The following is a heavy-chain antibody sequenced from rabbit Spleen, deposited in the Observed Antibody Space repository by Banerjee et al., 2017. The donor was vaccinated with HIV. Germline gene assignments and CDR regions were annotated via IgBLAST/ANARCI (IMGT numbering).Heavy chain of an antibody. CDR2: INTDTGKS. D-gene: IGHD1-1*01. CDR3: ARDLVTVIGWNFNL. Sequence: QEQLVESGGGLVQPEGSLTLTCKASGFSFSSDYYICWVRQAPGKGLEWIACINTDTGKSVYASWVTGRFTISRTSSTTVTLQMTSLTAADTATYFCARDLVTVIGWNFNLWGQGTLVTVS. J-gene: IGHJ4*01. CDR1: GFSFSSDYY. V-gene: IGHV1S45*01.